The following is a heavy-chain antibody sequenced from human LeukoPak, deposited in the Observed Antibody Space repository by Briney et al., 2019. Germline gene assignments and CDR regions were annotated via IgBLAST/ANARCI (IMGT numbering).Heavy chain of an antibody. CDR3: ARGPVGPDPYWIAALYFDY. CDR1: GFTFSSYA. D-gene: IGHD6-13*01. Sequence: PGGSLRLSCAASGFTFSSYAMHWVRQAPGKGLEYVSAISSNGGSTYYANSVKVRFTISRDNSKNTLYLQMGSLRAEDTAFYYCARGPVGPDPYWIAALYFDYWGRGTLVTASS. CDR2: ISSNGGST. J-gene: IGHJ4*02. V-gene: IGHV3-64*01.